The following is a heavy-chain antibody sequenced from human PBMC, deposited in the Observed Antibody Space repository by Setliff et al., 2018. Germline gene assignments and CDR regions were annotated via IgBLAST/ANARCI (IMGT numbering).Heavy chain of an antibody. Sequence: GESLKISCAASGFNFSNYAMNWARQTPEKGLEWVSTISGSGGDTYYSDSANGRFTLSRDNSKNTLSLQMNSLRAEDTAIYYCAKAIRYGGGWELGAFDIWGQGTMVTVSS. J-gene: IGHJ3*02. CDR1: GFNFSNYA. CDR3: AKAIRYGGGWELGAFDI. CDR2: ISGSGGDT. V-gene: IGHV3-23*01. D-gene: IGHD6-19*01.